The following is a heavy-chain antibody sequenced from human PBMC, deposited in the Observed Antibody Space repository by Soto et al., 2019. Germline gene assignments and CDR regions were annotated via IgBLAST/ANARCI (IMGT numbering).Heavy chain of an antibody. Sequence: EVQLVESGGGLVQPGGSLRLSCEASGFTFNSYWMHRVRQAPGKGLVWVSRINTDGTRTSYADSVKGRFTISRDNAKNTLYLQMHSPRAEDTAVYYCVRDLIPSGSSYLAYWGQGNLVTVSS. CDR3: VRDLIPSGSSYLAY. CDR1: GFTFNSYW. V-gene: IGHV3-74*01. D-gene: IGHD2-21*01. J-gene: IGHJ4*02. CDR2: INTDGTRT.